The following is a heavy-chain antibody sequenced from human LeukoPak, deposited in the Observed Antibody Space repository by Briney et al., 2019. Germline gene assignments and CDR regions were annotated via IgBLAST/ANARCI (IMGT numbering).Heavy chain of an antibody. CDR1: GFTFSAYS. CDR2: VGSSGAYI. CDR3: AKDLTTVTKPYYYYYMDV. V-gene: IGHV3-21*01. D-gene: IGHD4-11*01. J-gene: IGHJ6*03. Sequence: GGSLRLSCAASGFTFSAYSMTWVRQAPGKGLEWVASVGSSGAYIYYADSVKGRFTISRDNAKNSLFLQMNSLRAEDTAVYYCAKDLTTVTKPYYYYYMDVWGKGTTVTVSS.